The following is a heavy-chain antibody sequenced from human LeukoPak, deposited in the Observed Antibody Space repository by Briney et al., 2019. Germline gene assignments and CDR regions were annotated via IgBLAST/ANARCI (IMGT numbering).Heavy chain of an antibody. Sequence: ASVKVSCKASGYTFTSYDINWVRQATGQGLEWMGWMNPNSGNTGYAQKFQGRVTMTRNTSISTAYMELSSLRSEDTAVYYCARGSQMVRGVINWFGPWGQGTLVTVSS. CDR2: MNPNSGNT. J-gene: IGHJ5*02. CDR3: ARGSQMVRGVINWFGP. D-gene: IGHD3-10*01. CDR1: GYTFTSYD. V-gene: IGHV1-8*01.